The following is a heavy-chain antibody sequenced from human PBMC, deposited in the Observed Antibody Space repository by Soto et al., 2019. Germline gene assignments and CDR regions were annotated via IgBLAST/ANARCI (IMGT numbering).Heavy chain of an antibody. J-gene: IGHJ6*02. CDR2: ISYDGSNK. D-gene: IGHD2-15*01. V-gene: IGHV3-30*19. CDR3: ARDKGQGGVVAYYYYGMDV. Sequence: GGSLGLSCAASGFTFSGYGMPWVRQGPGKGLEWVAVISYDGSNKYCADSVKGRFTISRDNSKNTLYLQMNSLRAEDTAGYYCARDKGQGGVVAYYYYGMDVWGQGTTVTVSS. CDR1: GFTFSGYG.